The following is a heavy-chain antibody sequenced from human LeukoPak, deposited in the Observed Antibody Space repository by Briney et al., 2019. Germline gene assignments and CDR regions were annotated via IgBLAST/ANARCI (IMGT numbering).Heavy chain of an antibody. CDR2: IYWNDDK. J-gene: IGHJ3*02. CDR1: GFSLSTSAVG. Sequence: SGPTLVNPTQTLTLTFTFSGFSLSTSAVGVGWIRHPPVNALECLALIYWNDDKRYSPSLKSRLTITKATSKNQVVLTMTNMDPVDTATYYCAHRQAGAFDIWGQGTMVTVSS. V-gene: IGHV2-5*01. CDR3: AHRQAGAFDI. D-gene: IGHD6-19*01.